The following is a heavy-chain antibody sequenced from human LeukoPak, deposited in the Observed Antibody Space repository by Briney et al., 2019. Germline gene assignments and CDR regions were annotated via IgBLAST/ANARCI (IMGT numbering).Heavy chain of an antibody. CDR1: GFTFSSYE. Sequence: GGSLRLSCAASGFTFSSYEMNWVRQARGKGLEWVSYISSSGSTIYYADSVKGRFTISRDNAKNSLYLQMNSLRAEDTAVYYCEGTMITSPEFDYWGQGTLVTVSS. V-gene: IGHV3-48*03. J-gene: IGHJ4*02. D-gene: IGHD3-22*01. CDR3: EGTMITSPEFDY. CDR2: ISSSGSTI.